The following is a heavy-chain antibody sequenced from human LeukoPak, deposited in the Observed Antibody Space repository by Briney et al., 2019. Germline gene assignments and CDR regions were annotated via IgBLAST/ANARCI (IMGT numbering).Heavy chain of an antibody. J-gene: IGHJ6*03. CDR1: GYTFTSYD. V-gene: IGHV1-69*13. D-gene: IGHD5-18*01. CDR3: ARVSDTANYYYYMDV. Sequence: ASVKVSCKASGYTFTSYDINWVRQATGQGLEWMGGIIPIFGTANYAQKFQGRVTITADESTSTAYMELSSLRSEDTAVYYCARVSDTANYYYYMDVWGKGTTVTVSS. CDR2: IIPIFGTA.